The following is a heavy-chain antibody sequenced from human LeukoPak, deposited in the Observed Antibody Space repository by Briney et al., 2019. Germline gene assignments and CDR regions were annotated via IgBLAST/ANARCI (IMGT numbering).Heavy chain of an antibody. CDR3: ARSPLEYDFWSGRHYYFDY. J-gene: IGHJ4*02. CDR1: GGSISSGNYF. D-gene: IGHD3-3*01. V-gene: IGHV4-61*02. CDR2: IYTSGST. Sequence: PSETLSLTCTVSGGSISSGNYFWSWIRQPAGKGLEWIGRIYTSGSTNYNPSLKSRVTISVDTSKNQFSLTLSSVTAADTAVYYCARSPLEYDFWSGRHYYFDYWGQGTLVTVSS.